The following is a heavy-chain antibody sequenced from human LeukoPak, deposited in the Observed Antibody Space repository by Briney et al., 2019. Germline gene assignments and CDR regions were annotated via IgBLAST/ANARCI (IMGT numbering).Heavy chain of an antibody. D-gene: IGHD3-10*02. J-gene: IGHJ6*02. CDR2: INPNSGGT. CDR1: GYTFTGYY. Sequence: GAAVKVSCKASGYTFTGYYMHWVRQAPGQGLEWMGWINPNSGGTNYAQKFQGRVTMTRDTSISTAYMELSRLRSDDTAVYYCARDLRPAPPKGVRGPNYYYYGMDVWGQGTTVTVSS. CDR3: ARDLRPAPPKGVRGPNYYYYGMDV. V-gene: IGHV1-2*02.